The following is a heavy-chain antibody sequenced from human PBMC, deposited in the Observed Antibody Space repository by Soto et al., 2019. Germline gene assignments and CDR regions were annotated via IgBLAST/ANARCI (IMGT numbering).Heavy chain of an antibody. V-gene: IGHV3-21*06. CDR2: ISNSGTYV. CDR3: ATARAQWLEGSRADY. J-gene: IGHJ4*02. D-gene: IGHD6-19*01. CDR1: GFIFGTYT. Sequence: PGGSLRLSCAASGFIFGTYTMNWVRQAPGKGLEWVSPISNSGTYVTYADTVKGRFTISRDNDKNSLFLQMNSLRADDTAVYYCATARAQWLEGSRADYWGQGTLVTVSS.